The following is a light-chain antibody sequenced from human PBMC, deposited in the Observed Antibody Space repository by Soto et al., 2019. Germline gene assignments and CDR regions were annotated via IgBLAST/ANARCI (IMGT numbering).Light chain of an antibody. J-gene: IGLJ1*01. CDR3: NAYTSTSTSYV. CDR1: SSDVGGYNY. V-gene: IGLV2-14*03. CDR2: DVS. Sequence: QSALTQPASVSGSPGQSITISCTGTSSDVGGYNYVSWYQHHPGKAPKLMIYDVSNRPSGVSNRFSGSKSGNTASLTISWLQADDEADYYCNAYTSTSTSYVFGTGTKLTVL.